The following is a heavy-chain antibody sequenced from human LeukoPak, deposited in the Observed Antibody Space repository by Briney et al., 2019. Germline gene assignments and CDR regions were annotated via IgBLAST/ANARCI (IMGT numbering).Heavy chain of an antibody. CDR2: ISSSGSTI. Sequence: GGSLRLSCAASGFTFSDYYMSWIRQAPGKGLEWVSYISSSGSTIYYADSVMGRFTISRDNAKNSLYLQMNSLRAEDTAVYYCASSSMNPQFDYWGQGTLVTVSS. J-gene: IGHJ4*02. V-gene: IGHV3-11*01. D-gene: IGHD6-13*01. CDR3: ASSSMNPQFDY. CDR1: GFTFSDYY.